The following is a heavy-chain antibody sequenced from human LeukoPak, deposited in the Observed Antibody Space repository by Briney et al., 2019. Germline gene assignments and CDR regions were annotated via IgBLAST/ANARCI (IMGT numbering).Heavy chain of an antibody. CDR2: INHGGST. Sequence: SETLSLTCAVYGGSFSGYYWSWIRQPPGKGLEWIGEINHGGSTNYNPSLKSRVTISVDTSKNQFSLKLSSVTAADTAVYYCARGVGYCSSTSCYGGDYWGQGTLVTVSS. V-gene: IGHV4-34*01. CDR3: ARGVGYCSSTSCYGGDY. D-gene: IGHD2-2*01. J-gene: IGHJ4*02. CDR1: GGSFSGYY.